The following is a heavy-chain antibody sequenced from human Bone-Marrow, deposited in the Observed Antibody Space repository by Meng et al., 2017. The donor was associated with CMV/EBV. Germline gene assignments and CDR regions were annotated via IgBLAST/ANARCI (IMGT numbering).Heavy chain of an antibody. D-gene: IGHD3-22*01. Sequence: RPVPWQRLEWFGRIKSNTHGATTDYAAPVKGRFTISRDDSITSLYLQMNSLKPEDTAVYYCTTDFPGGYYDSSGYQGDLLYFDYWGQGTLVTVSS. V-gene: IGHV3-15*01. J-gene: IGHJ4*02. CDR3: TTDFPGGYYDSSGYQGDLLYFDY. CDR2: IKSNTHGATT.